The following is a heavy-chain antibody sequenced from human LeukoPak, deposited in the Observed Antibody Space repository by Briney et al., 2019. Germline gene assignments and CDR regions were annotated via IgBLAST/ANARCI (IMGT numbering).Heavy chain of an antibody. V-gene: IGHV3-7*01. D-gene: IGHD4-17*01. CDR1: GFTFSSYW. CDR2: IKQDGSEK. Sequence: GGSLRLSCAASGFTFSSYWMSWVRQAPGKGLEWVANIKQDGSEKYYVDSVRGRFTISRDNAKNSLYLQMNSLRAEDTAVYYCASQSTPVTIFDYWGQGTLVTVSS. J-gene: IGHJ4*02. CDR3: ASQSTPVTIFDY.